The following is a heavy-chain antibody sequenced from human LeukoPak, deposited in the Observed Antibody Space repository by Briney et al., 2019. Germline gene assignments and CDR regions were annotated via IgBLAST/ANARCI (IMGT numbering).Heavy chain of an antibody. V-gene: IGHV3-21*05. J-gene: IGHJ4*02. Sequence: GGSLRLSCAASRFTFSTYSMNWVRQAPGKGLEWVSYISSSRSYIYYADSVKGRFTISRDNAKNSLYLQMNRLRAEDTAVYYCARDGSGLDWGKGTLVTVSS. D-gene: IGHD3-10*01. CDR2: ISSSRSYI. CDR3: ARDGSGLD. CDR1: RFTFSTYS.